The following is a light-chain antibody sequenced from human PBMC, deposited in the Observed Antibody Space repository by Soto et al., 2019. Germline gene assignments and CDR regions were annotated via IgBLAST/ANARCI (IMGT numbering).Light chain of an antibody. CDR2: GAS. V-gene: IGKV3-15*01. Sequence: EVLMTQSPATLSVSPGERATFSCRASESVSSNLAWYQHKLGQAPRLLIYGASTRATGIPARFSGSGSGTEFTLIISSLQSADSAVYYCQHYNNLPLTFGGGTKVEIK. CDR3: QHYNNLPLT. J-gene: IGKJ4*01. CDR1: ESVSSN.